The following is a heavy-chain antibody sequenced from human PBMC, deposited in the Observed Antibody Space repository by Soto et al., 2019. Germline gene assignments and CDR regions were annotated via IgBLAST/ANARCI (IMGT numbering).Heavy chain of an antibody. CDR3: ARDKDYYGSGSYVY. V-gene: IGHV4-59*01. Sequence: QVQLQESGPGLVKPSETLSLTCTVCGGSISSYYWSWIRQLPGKGLEWIGYIYYSGSTNYNPSLKSRVTISVDTSKNQFSLKLSSVTAADTAVYYCARDKDYYGSGSYVYWGQGTLVTVSS. CDR2: IYYSGST. J-gene: IGHJ4*02. CDR1: GGSISSYY. D-gene: IGHD3-10*01.